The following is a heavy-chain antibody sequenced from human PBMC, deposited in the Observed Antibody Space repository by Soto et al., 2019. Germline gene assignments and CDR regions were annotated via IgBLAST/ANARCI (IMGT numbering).Heavy chain of an antibody. Sequence: QVQLVQSGAEVKKPGSSVKVSCKASGGTFSSYTISWVRQAPGQGLEWMGRIIPILGIANYAQKFQGRVTITADKSTXTXPLELSSLRSEDTAVYYCARGIVGATNGYYYYGMDVWGQGTTGTVSS. V-gene: IGHV1-69*02. CDR2: IIPILGIA. D-gene: IGHD1-26*01. CDR3: ARGIVGATNGYYYYGMDV. J-gene: IGHJ6*02. CDR1: GGTFSSYT.